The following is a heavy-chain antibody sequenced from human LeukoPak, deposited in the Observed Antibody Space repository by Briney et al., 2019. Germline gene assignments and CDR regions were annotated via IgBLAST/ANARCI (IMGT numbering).Heavy chain of an antibody. CDR1: GGSISGYY. CDR2: IYYSGST. J-gene: IGHJ4*02. D-gene: IGHD1-26*01. CDR3: ARAYSGSYSPFDY. Sequence: SETLSLTCTVSGGSISGYYWSWIRQPPGKRLEWIGYIYYSGSTNYNPSLKSRVTISVDTSKNQFSLKLSSVTAADTAVYYCARAYSGSYSPFDYWGPGTLVTVSS. V-gene: IGHV4-59*01.